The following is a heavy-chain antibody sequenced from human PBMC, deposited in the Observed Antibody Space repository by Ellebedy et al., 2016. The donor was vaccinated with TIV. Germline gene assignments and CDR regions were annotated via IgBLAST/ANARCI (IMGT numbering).Heavy chain of an antibody. CDR2: IYYSGST. CDR3: ARWFGELLYVRWFDP. Sequence: SETLSLTCTISGGSISRSSYYWGWVRQPPEKGLEWIGSIYYSGSTYYKPSLKSRVTISVDTSQNQFSLRLTSVTAAATAVYYCARWFGELLYVRWFDPWGQGTLVTVSS. D-gene: IGHD3-10*01. CDR1: GGSISRSSYY. V-gene: IGHV4-39*01. J-gene: IGHJ5*02.